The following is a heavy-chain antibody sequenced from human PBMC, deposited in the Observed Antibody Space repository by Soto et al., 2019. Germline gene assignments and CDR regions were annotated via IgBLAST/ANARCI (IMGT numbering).Heavy chain of an antibody. CDR3: ARNGSGNYYHFDY. Sequence: PGGSLRLSCAASGFTFRNYAMHWVRQAPGKGLEWVAVISYDGRNKYYADSVKGRFTISRDNSKNTLYLQVNSLRADDTAVYYCARNGSGNYYHFDYWGQGTLVTVSS. V-gene: IGHV3-30*04. J-gene: IGHJ4*02. CDR1: GFTFRNYA. CDR2: ISYDGRNK. D-gene: IGHD3-10*01.